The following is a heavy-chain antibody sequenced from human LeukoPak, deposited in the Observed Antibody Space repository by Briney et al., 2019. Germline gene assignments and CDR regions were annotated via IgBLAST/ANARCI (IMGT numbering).Heavy chain of an antibody. CDR3: ARGPRSQYYDFWSGYYVQYFQH. CDR1: GYTFTGYY. J-gene: IGHJ1*01. CDR2: INPNSGGT. Sequence: ASVKVSCEASGYTFTGYYMHWVRQAPGQGLEWMGWINPNSGGTNYAQKFQGRVTMTRDTSISTAYMELSRLRSDDTAVYYCARGPRSQYYDFWSGYYVQYFQHWGQGTLVTVSS. D-gene: IGHD3-3*01. V-gene: IGHV1-2*02.